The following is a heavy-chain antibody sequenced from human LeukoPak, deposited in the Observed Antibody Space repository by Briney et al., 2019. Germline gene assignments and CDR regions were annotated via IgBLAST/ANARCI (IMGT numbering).Heavy chain of an antibody. Sequence: AETLSLTCTVSCGSISSYYWSWIRQPAGEGLEGIGRIHTSGSTNYNPSLKSRVTISVDTSKNQFSLKLSSVTSADSRVYYFARASSYDSSGHYYEFDYWGQGTLVTVSS. CDR3: ARASSYDSSGHYYEFDY. V-gene: IGHV4-4*07. D-gene: IGHD3-22*01. CDR2: IHTSGST. J-gene: IGHJ4*02. CDR1: CGSISSYY.